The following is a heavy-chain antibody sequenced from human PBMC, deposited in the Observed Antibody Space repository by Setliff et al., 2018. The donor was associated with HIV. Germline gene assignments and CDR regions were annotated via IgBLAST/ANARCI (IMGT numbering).Heavy chain of an antibody. CDR2: ISAYNGNA. Sequence: GASVKVSCKASGYTFTSYGISWVRQAPGQGLEWMGWISAYNGNANYAQKLQGRVTMNTDTSTSTAYMELRSLRSDDKAVYYCARDSAELYYYGSGSFNGDAFDIWGQGTMVTVSS. CDR3: ARDSAELYYYGSGSFNGDAFDI. D-gene: IGHD3-10*01. J-gene: IGHJ3*02. V-gene: IGHV1-18*01. CDR1: GYTFTSYG.